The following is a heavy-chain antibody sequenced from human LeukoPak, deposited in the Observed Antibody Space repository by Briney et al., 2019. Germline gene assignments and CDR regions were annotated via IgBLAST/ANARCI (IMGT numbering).Heavy chain of an antibody. J-gene: IGHJ3*02. CDR2: IIPILGIA. Sequence: AASVKVSCKASGGTVSSYTISWVRQAPGQGLEWMGRIIPILGIANYAQKFQGRVTITADKSTSTAYMELSSLRSEDTAVYYCARGIQAGYCSSTSCAPLDAFDIWGQGTMVTVSS. V-gene: IGHV1-69*02. CDR3: ARGIQAGYCSSTSCAPLDAFDI. CDR1: GGTVSSYT. D-gene: IGHD2-2*01.